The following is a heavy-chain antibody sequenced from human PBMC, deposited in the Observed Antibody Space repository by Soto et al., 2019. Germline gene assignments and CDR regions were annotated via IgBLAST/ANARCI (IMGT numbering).Heavy chain of an antibody. J-gene: IGHJ5*02. D-gene: IGHD2-2*01. CDR1: GGSISSGGYY. CDR2: IYYSGST. CDR3: ARSVRVVVAYWFDP. Sequence: SETLSLTCTVSGGSISSGGYYWSWIRQHPGKGLEWIGYIYYSGSTYYNPSLKSRVTISVDTSKNQFSLKLSSVTAADTAVYYCARSVRVVVAYWFDPWGQGTLVTVAS. V-gene: IGHV4-31*03.